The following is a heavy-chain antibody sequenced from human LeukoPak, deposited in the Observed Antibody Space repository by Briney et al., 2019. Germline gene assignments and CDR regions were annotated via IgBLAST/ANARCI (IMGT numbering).Heavy chain of an antibody. CDR3: VRDRYYYDSSGYYDYFDY. CDR2: INSDGSST. V-gene: IGHV3-74*01. Sequence: GGSLRLSCAASGFTFSRYWMHWVRQAPGKGLVWVSRINSDGSSTSYADSVKGRFTISRDNARNTLSLQVNSLRAEDTAVYYCVRDRYYYDSSGYYDYFDYWGQGTLVTVSS. J-gene: IGHJ4*02. CDR1: GFTFSRYW. D-gene: IGHD3-22*01.